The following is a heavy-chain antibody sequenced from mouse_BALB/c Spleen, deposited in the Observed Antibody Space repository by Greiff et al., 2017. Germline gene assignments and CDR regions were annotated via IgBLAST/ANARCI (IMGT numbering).Heavy chain of an antibody. D-gene: IGHD2-14*01. CDR2: IDPFNGGT. CDR3: ARSGYDVYYFDY. CDR1: GYSFTSYY. V-gene: IGHV1S135*01. Sequence: EVQLQQSGPELMKPGASVKISCKASGYSFTSYYMHWVKQSHGKSLEWIGYIDPFNGGTSYNQKFKGKATLTVDKSSSTAYMHLSSLTSEDSAVYYCARSGYDVYYFDYWGQGTTLTVSS. J-gene: IGHJ2*01.